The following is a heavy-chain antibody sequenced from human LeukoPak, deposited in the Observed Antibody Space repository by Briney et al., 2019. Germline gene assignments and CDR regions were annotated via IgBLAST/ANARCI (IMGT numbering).Heavy chain of an antibody. CDR1: GGSFSGYY. CDR3: ASLNYYDSSGPRYNWFDP. D-gene: IGHD3-22*01. Sequence: PSETLSLTCAVYGGSFSGYYWSWIRQPPGKGLEWIGEINHSGSTNYNPSLKSRVTISVDTSKNQFSLKLSSVTAAGTAVYYCASLNYYDSSGPRYNWFDPWGQGTLVTVSS. CDR2: INHSGST. V-gene: IGHV4-34*01. J-gene: IGHJ5*02.